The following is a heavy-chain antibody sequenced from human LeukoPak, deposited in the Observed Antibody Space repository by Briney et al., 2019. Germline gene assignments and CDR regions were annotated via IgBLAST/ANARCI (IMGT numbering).Heavy chain of an antibody. Sequence: TSETLSLTCTVSIGSISDDYWTWIRQPPEKGLEYICYIHHSVTTYYKPPLQRRASTSLATSKNQFSLSLSSVTAADTAVYYCAKHGPVPLTRGFYYNIDVWGKGTTVTVSS. J-gene: IGHJ6*03. CDR1: IGSISDDY. CDR2: IHHSVTT. V-gene: IGHV4-59*13. D-gene: IGHD2/OR15-2a*01. CDR3: AKHGPVPLTRGFYYNIDV.